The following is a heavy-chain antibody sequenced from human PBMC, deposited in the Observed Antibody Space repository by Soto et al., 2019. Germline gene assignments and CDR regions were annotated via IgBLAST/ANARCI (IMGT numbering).Heavy chain of an antibody. CDR1: GYSISSGYY. Sequence: SETLSLTCTVSGYSISSGYYWGWIRQPPGKGLEWIGSIYHSGSTYYNPSLKSRVTISVDTSKNQFSLKLSSVTAADTAVYYCATSFHYDSSGYPQYYYYGMDVWGQGTTVTVSS. CDR2: IYHSGST. CDR3: ATSFHYDSSGYPQYYYYGMDV. J-gene: IGHJ6*02. D-gene: IGHD3-22*01. V-gene: IGHV4-38-2*02.